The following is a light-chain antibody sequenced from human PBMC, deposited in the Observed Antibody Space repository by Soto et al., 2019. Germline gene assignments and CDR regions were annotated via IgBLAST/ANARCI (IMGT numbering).Light chain of an antibody. CDR3: QHRSIWPA. J-gene: IGKJ5*01. CDR1: QTVNSDY. Sequence: EIVLTQSPDTLSLSPGETATLSCRASQTVNSDYLAWFQQRPGQAPRLLISDASNRATGIPARFSGSGSGTDFTLTISSLEPEDFAVYYCQHRSIWPAFGQGTRLEIK. V-gene: IGKV3-11*01. CDR2: DAS.